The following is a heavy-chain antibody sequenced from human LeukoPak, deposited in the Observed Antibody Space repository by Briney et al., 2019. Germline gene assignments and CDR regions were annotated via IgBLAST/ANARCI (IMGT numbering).Heavy chain of an antibody. J-gene: IGHJ5*02. D-gene: IGHD6-13*01. CDR3: ARGLSAWFDP. Sequence: SETLSLTCAVYGGSFSGYYWSWIRQPPGRGLEWIGEINHSGSTNYNPSLKSRVTISVDTSKNQFSLKLSSVTAADTAVYYCARGLSAWFDPWGQGTLVTVPS. CDR1: GGSFSGYY. CDR2: INHSGST. V-gene: IGHV4-34*01.